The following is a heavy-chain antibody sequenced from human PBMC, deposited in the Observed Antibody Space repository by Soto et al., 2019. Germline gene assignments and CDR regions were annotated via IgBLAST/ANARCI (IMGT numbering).Heavy chain of an antibody. Sequence: SVKVSCKASGGTFSSYAISWVRQAPGQGLEWMGGIIPIFGTANYAQKFQGRVTITADESTSTAYMELSSLRSEDTAVYYCAIFLFPGSIINDYYGMDVWGQGTTVTVSS. CDR1: GGTFSSYA. CDR3: AIFLFPGSIINDYYGMDV. V-gene: IGHV1-69*13. J-gene: IGHJ6*02. D-gene: IGHD3-10*01. CDR2: IIPIFGTA.